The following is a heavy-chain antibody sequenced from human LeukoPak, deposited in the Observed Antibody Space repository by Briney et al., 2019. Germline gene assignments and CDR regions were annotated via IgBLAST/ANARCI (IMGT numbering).Heavy chain of an antibody. Sequence: GGSLRLSCAASGFTFSAYWMHWVRQSPGKGLVWVSRINSDGSSTDYADSVKGRFTISRDIAKSTLYLQMNSLRAEDTAVYYCARVATTSSKWSLDYWXXXXLVTVSS. J-gene: IGHJ4*01. CDR2: INSDGSST. CDR1: GFTFSAYW. D-gene: IGHD2-2*01. V-gene: IGHV3-74*01. CDR3: ARVATTSSKWSLDY.